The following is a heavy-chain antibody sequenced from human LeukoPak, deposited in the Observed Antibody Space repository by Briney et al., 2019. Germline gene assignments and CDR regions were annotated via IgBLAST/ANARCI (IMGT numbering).Heavy chain of an antibody. CDR3: ARGRGPDY. CDR1: GASISSHY. D-gene: IGHD5-12*01. J-gene: IGHJ4*02. V-gene: IGHV4-59*08. CDR2: ISYRGRT. Sequence: PSETLSLTCTVSGASISSHYWSWIRQPPGKGLEWIGYISYRGRTDYNPSLKSRVTISVDTSKNQFSLGLSSVTAADTAVYYCARGRGPDYWGQGTLVTVSS.